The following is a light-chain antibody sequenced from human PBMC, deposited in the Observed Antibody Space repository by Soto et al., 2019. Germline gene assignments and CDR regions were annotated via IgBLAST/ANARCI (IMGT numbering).Light chain of an antibody. CDR2: AAF. V-gene: IGKV1-39*01. J-gene: IGKJ1*01. CDR3: QQSYNTPWT. CDR1: QDIRIY. Sequence: DIQMTQSPPSLSASVGDRVSITCRASQDIRIYLNWYQQKPGIAPKLLISAAFNLQSSVPSRFGGSGSGTDFTLTISSLQPEEFATYYCQQSYNTPWTFGQGTKVEIK.